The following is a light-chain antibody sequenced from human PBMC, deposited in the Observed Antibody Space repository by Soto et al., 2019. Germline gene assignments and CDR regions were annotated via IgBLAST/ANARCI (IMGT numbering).Light chain of an antibody. Sequence: EIVKTQSPVILSVSPGERATLSCRASQNININLAWYQQRPGQAPRVLIYGASSRASGIPDRFSGSGSGTDFTLTINRLEPDDFAFYYCQQYKDWTPLTFGGGSRVDMK. CDR2: GAS. J-gene: IGKJ4*01. CDR1: QNININ. V-gene: IGKV3D-15*01. CDR3: QQYKDWTPLT.